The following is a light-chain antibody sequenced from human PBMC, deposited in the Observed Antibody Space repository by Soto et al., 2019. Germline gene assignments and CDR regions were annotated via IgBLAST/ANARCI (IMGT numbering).Light chain of an antibody. V-gene: IGKV3-20*01. CDR2: GAS. J-gene: IGKJ1*01. Sequence: EIVLTQSPGTLSLSPGERATLSCRASQSVSSSYLAWYQQKPGQAPRLLIYGASSRATGIPDRFSGSGSGTDFTHTISRLEPEDFAVYYCQQYGSSPFGQGTKVEIK. CDR3: QQYGSSP. CDR1: QSVSSSY.